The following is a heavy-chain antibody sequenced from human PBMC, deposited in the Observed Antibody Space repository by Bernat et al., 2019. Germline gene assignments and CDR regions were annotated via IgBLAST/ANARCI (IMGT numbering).Heavy chain of an antibody. J-gene: IGHJ6*03. CDR3: ARHTWGYYYYYMDV. D-gene: IGHD7-27*01. Sequence: QVQLQESGPGPVKPSETLSLTCTVSGGSISSYYWSWIRQPPGKGLEWIGYIYYSGSTNYNPSLKSRVTISVDTSKNQFSLKLSSVTAADTAVYYCARHTWGYYYYYMDVWGKGTTVTVSS. CDR2: IYYSGST. CDR1: GGSISSYY. V-gene: IGHV4-59*08.